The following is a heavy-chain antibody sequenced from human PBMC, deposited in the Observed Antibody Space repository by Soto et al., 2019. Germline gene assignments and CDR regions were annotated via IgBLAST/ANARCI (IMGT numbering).Heavy chain of an antibody. CDR2: INPSGGST. CDR3: ARPRLVTTKKLDFDY. J-gene: IGHJ4*02. CDR1: GYTFTSYY. D-gene: IGHD2-21*02. Sequence: ASVKVSCKASGYTFTSYYMHWVRQAPGQGLEWMGIINPSGGSTSYAQKFQGRVTMTRDTSTSTVYMELSSLRPEDTAVYYCARPRLVTTKKLDFDYWGQGTLVTVSS. V-gene: IGHV1-46*03.